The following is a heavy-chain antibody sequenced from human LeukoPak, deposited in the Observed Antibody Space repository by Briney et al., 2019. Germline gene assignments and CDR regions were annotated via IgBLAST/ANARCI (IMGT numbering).Heavy chain of an antibody. CDR2: INPGGANT. CDR1: GYTFTSYY. V-gene: IGHV1-46*01. CDR3: ARGGAVITGFVAY. D-gene: IGHD3-22*01. Sequence: ASVKVSCKASGYTFTSYYIHWVRQAPGHGLEWMGIINPGGANTRYAQKFQGRVAMTRDTSTSTVHMQLTSLTSEDTAVYYCARGGAVITGFVAYWGQGTLVTVSS. J-gene: IGHJ4*02.